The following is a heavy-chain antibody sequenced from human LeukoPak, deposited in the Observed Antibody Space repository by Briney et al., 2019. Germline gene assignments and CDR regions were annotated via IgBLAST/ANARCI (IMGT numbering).Heavy chain of an antibody. Sequence: SETLSLTCTVSGYSISSGHYWGWIRQPPGKGLEWIGTIYPSGSTYYNPSRKSRVTISTDTSKNQFSLNLSSVTAADTAVYYCARSGCMVATMCAFDIWGQGTVVTVSS. CDR3: ARSGCMVATMCAFDI. CDR2: IYPSGST. D-gene: IGHD5-12*01. V-gene: IGHV4-38-2*02. CDR1: GYSISSGHY. J-gene: IGHJ3*02.